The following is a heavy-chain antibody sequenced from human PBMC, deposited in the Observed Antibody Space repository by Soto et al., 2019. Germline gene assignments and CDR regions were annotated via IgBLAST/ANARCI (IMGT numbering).Heavy chain of an antibody. Sequence: WSLRLSCAASGFTFSYYTMHWVRQAPGKGLEWVALTAYDGSNKYYADSVRGRFSISRDNSKNTLYLQMNSLRPEDTAVYYCARDIVRSGSLAFDYWGQGALVTVSS. J-gene: IGHJ4*02. CDR1: GFTFSYYT. V-gene: IGHV3-30-3*01. D-gene: IGHD1-26*01. CDR2: TAYDGSNK. CDR3: ARDIVRSGSLAFDY.